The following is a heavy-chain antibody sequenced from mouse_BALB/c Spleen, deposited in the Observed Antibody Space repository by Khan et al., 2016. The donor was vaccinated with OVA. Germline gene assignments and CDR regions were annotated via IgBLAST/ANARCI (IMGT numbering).Heavy chain of an antibody. Sequence: VQLKQSGPELVKPGASVKMSCKASGYTFTSYVMHWVKQKPGQGLEWIGYINPYNDGTKYNEKFKGKATLTSDKSSGTSCMELSSLTSEDSAVYFCARSAYYGNPYAVDYWGQGTSVTVSS. CDR3: ARSAYYGNPYAVDY. D-gene: IGHD2-10*01. V-gene: IGHV1S136*01. J-gene: IGHJ4*01. CDR2: INPYNDGT. CDR1: GYTFTSYV.